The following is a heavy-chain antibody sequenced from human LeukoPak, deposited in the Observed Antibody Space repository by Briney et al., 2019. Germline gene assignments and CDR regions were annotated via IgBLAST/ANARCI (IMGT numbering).Heavy chain of an antibody. CDR2: IYHSGST. J-gene: IGHJ4*02. D-gene: IGHD6-13*01. V-gene: IGHV4-38-2*01. CDR3: ARPYSSSWYYFDY. CDR1: GYSLSSGYY. Sequence: SETLSLTCAVSGYSLSSGYYWGWIRQPPGKGLEWIGSIYHSGSTYYNPSLKSRVTKSVDTSKNQFSLKLSSVAAADTAVYYCARPYSSSWYYFDYWGQGTLVTVSS.